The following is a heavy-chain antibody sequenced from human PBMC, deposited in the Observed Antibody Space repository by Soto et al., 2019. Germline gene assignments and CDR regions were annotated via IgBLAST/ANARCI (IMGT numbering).Heavy chain of an antibody. CDR1: GYTFASYG. CDR2: INPSGGST. D-gene: IGHD2-2*01. Sequence: ASVTVSCKASGYTFASYGSSWVRQAPGQGLEWMGIINPSGGSTSYAQKFQGRVTMTRDTSTSTVYMELSSLRSEGTAVYYCARSTSSHWFDPWGQGTLVTVSS. V-gene: IGHV1-46*03. CDR3: ARSTSSHWFDP. J-gene: IGHJ5*02.